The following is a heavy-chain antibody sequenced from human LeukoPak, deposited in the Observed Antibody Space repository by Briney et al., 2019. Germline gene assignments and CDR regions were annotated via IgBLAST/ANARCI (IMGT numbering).Heavy chain of an antibody. CDR2: IKQDGSEE. V-gene: IGHV3-7*03. J-gene: IGHJ5*02. D-gene: IGHD5-24*01. CDR1: GFTLNNYW. Sequence: GGSLRLSCAASGFTLNNYWMSWVRQAPGKGLEWVASIKQDGSEEYYVDSVKGRFTISRDNSRNTLFLQMNSLRAEDTAVYYCAKVAEMDTILGKFDNWGQGTLVTVSS. CDR3: AKVAEMDTILGKFDN.